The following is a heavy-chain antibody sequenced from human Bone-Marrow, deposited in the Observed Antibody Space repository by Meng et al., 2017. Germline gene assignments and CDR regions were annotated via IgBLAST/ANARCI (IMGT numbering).Heavy chain of an antibody. CDR2: ISAYNGNT. CDR1: GYTFTSHG. V-gene: IGHV1-18*01. CDR3: ARDPHYYDSSGYFPFDY. J-gene: IGHJ4*02. D-gene: IGHD3-22*01. Sequence: QVQGVQSGGEVKKPGASVKVSCKASGYTFTSHGISWVRQAPGQGLEWMGWISAYNGNTNYAQKLQGRVTMTTDTSTSTAYMELRSLRSDDTAVYYCARDPHYYDSSGYFPFDYWGQGTLVTVSS.